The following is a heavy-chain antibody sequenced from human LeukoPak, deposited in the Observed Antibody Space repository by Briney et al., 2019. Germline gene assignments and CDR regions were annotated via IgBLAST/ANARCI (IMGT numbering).Heavy chain of an antibody. CDR1: GGTFSSYA. Sequence: SVKVSCKASGGTFSSYAMIWVRQAPGQGLEWMGGVIPIFGTANYAQKFQGRVTITTDESTSTAYTELSSLRSEDTAVYYCARSTILGWFDPWGQGTLVTVSS. D-gene: IGHD3-3*01. J-gene: IGHJ5*02. CDR2: VIPIFGTA. CDR3: ARSTILGWFDP. V-gene: IGHV1-69*05.